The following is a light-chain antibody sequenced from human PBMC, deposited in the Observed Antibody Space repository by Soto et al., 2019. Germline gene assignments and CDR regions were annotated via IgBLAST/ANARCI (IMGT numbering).Light chain of an antibody. CDR1: SSDVGSHNL. Sequence: SVLTQPASVSGSPGQSITISCTGTSSDVGSHNLVSWYQQYPGKAPKLIIFEASKRPSGVSNRFSGSKSGSTASLTISGLQAEDEADYYCCSNAGSSTYVFGTGTKVTVL. CDR2: EAS. CDR3: CSNAGSSTYV. V-gene: IGLV2-23*01. J-gene: IGLJ1*01.